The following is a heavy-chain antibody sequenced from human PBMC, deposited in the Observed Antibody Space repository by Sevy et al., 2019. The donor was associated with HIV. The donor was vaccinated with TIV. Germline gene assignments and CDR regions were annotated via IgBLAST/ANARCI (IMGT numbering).Heavy chain of an antibody. V-gene: IGHV3-21*01. Sequence: GGSLRLSCAASGFTFSTYTMNWVRQAPGKGLEWVSSISSSSNYIYYADSVKVRFTNSRDKAKNSLYLQMNSLRAEDTALYYCARPYGSGSWEAFDIWGQGTMVTVSS. J-gene: IGHJ3*02. CDR2: ISSSSNYI. D-gene: IGHD3-10*01. CDR3: ARPYGSGSWEAFDI. CDR1: GFTFSTYT.